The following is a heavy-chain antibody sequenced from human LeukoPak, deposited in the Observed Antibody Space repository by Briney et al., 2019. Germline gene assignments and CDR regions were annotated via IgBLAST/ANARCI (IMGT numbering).Heavy chain of an antibody. CDR1: GYSFTSYW. Sequence: GESLKISCKGSGYSFTSYWIGWVRQMPGKGLEWMGIIYPGDSDTGYSPSFQGQVTISADKSISTAYLQWSSLKAADTAIYYCARTSVTTRGVFDVWGRGTMVTVSS. J-gene: IGHJ3*01. CDR3: ARTSVTTRGVFDV. V-gene: IGHV5-51*01. D-gene: IGHD4-17*01. CDR2: IYPGDSDT.